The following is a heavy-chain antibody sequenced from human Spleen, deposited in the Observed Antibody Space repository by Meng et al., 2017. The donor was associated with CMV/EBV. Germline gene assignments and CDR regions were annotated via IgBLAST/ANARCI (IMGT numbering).Heavy chain of an antibody. CDR3: ARKGKQQLEDYGMDV. D-gene: IGHD6-13*01. V-gene: IGHV3-53*01. CDR2: IYPNEYT. J-gene: IGHJ6*02. Sequence: GGSLRLSCVASGFTVSRNYMSWVRQTPGKGLEWVSVIYPNEYTYHADSVKGRFTISRDNFKNTVYLQMNSLRAEDTAVYYCARKGKQQLEDYGMDVWGQGTTVTVSS. CDR1: GFTVSRNY.